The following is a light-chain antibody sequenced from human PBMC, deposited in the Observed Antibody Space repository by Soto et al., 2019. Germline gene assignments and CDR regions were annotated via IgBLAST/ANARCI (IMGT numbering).Light chain of an antibody. CDR1: QSVDIN. J-gene: IGKJ1*01. CDR3: KQYGSSPRT. Sequence: EIVLTQSPGTLSVSPGDRGTLSCRASQSVDINLAWYQQKPGQAPRLVIYGASSRATGIPDRFSGTGSGTDFTLTISRLEPEDFAVYYCKQYGSSPRTFGQGTKVDI. V-gene: IGKV3-20*01. CDR2: GAS.